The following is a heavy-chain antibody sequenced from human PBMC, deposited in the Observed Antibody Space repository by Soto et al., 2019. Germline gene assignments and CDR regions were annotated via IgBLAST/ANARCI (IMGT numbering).Heavy chain of an antibody. CDR2: ISSSGSYT. J-gene: IGHJ4*02. Sequence: GGSLRLSCAASGFTFSDYYMSWIRQAPGKGLEWVSYISSSGSYTNYADSVKGRFTISRDNAKNSLYLQMNRLRAEDTAVYYCARGPPYVGDGYNLPFLFFYWGQGTLVTVSS. CDR3: ARGPPYVGDGYNLPFLFFY. V-gene: IGHV3-11*05. CDR1: GFTFSDYY. D-gene: IGHD1-26*01.